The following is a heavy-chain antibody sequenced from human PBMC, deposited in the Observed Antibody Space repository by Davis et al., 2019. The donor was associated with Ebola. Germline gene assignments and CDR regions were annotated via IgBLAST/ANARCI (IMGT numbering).Heavy chain of an antibody. J-gene: IGHJ6*03. CDR3: ARGGIAARPLTYYMDV. CDR1: GFTFSSYD. D-gene: IGHD6-6*01. Sequence: PGGSLRLSCAASGFTFSSYDMHWVRQATGKGLEWVSAIGTAGDPYYPGSVKGRFTISRENAKNSLYLQMNSLRAGDTAVYYCARGGIAARPLTYYMDVWGKGATVTVSS. V-gene: IGHV3-13*05. CDR2: IGTAGDP.